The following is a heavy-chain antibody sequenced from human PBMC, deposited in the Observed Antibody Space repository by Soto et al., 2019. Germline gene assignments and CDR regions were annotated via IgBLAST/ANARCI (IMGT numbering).Heavy chain of an antibody. V-gene: IGHV3-23*01. J-gene: IGHJ3*02. CDR2: ISGSSGSK. Sequence: GGSLRLSCAASGFTFSSYAMSWVRQAPGKGLEWVSGISGSSGSKGYADSVKGRFTISRDNAKNSLYLQMNSLRAEDTALYYCAKDIQQWLVGFAFDIWGQGTMVTVSS. D-gene: IGHD6-19*01. CDR1: GFTFSSYA. CDR3: AKDIQQWLVGFAFDI.